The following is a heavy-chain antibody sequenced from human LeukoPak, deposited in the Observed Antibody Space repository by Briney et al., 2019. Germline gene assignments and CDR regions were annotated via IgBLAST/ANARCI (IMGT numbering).Heavy chain of an antibody. Sequence: GGSLRLSCAASGFTFSTYWMHWVRQAPGKGLVWVSRISGDGSATFYADSVKGRFTISRDNAENTMYLQMNSLTVEDTAVYYCTRRVSATRWFDPWGQGTLVTVSS. D-gene: IGHD2-15*01. CDR2: ISGDGSAT. J-gene: IGHJ5*02. V-gene: IGHV3-74*01. CDR3: TRRVSATRWFDP. CDR1: GFTFSTYW.